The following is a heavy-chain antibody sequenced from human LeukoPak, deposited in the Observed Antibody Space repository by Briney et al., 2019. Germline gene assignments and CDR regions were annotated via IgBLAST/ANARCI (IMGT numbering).Heavy chain of an antibody. CDR3: AKDREYDDSCDYSG. CDR1: GFTFSNYV. CDR2: INGSGSFT. J-gene: IGHJ4*02. V-gene: IGHV3-23*01. Sequence: GGSLRLSCAASGFTFSNYVMGWVRQDPGKGLQWVSIINGSGSFTSYADSVKGRLTISRDNSKNTLYLQMNSLRAEDTAVYYCAKDREYDDSCDYSGWGQGTLVTVSS. D-gene: IGHD3-22*01.